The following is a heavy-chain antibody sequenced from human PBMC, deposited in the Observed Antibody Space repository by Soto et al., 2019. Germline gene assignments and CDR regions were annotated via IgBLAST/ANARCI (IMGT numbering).Heavy chain of an antibody. CDR2: INYSGST. Sequence: SETLSLTCTVSGGSLSSSSYYWGWIRQPPGKGLEWIGSINYSGSTYYNPSLKSRVTISVHTSKNQFSLKLSSVTAADTAVYYCARESLLSCYYYFDYWGQGTLVTVSS. CDR1: GGSLSSSSYY. D-gene: IGHD3-3*01. CDR3: ARESLLSCYYYFDY. J-gene: IGHJ4*02. V-gene: IGHV4-39*07.